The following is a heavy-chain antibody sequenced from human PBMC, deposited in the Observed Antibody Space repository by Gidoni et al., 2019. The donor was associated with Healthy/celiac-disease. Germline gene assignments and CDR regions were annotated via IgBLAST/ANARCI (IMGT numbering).Heavy chain of an antibody. D-gene: IGHD1-26*01. V-gene: IGHV3-33*01. CDR2: IWYDGSNK. CDR3: ARELGATTPLQKQTFNYYYYGMDV. J-gene: IGHJ6*02. Sequence: QVQLVESGGGVVQPGRSLRLSCAASGFTFSSYGMHWVRQAPGKGLEWVAVIWYDGSNKYYADSVKGRFTISRDNSKNTLYLQMNSLRAEDTAVYYCARELGATTPLQKQTFNYYYYGMDVWGQGTTVTVSS. CDR1: GFTFSSYG.